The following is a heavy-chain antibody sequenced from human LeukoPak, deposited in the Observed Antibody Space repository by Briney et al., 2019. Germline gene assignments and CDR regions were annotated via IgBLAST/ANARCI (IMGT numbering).Heavy chain of an antibody. CDR1: GFTFSSYA. Sequence: GGSLRLSCAASGFTFSSYAMHWVRQAPGKGLEYVSVISSNGGSTYYANSVKGGFTISRDNSKNTLYLQMGSLRAEDMAVYYCARGGSPIYYDSSGYYRDSFDYWGQGTLVTVSS. J-gene: IGHJ4*02. V-gene: IGHV3-64*01. CDR3: ARGGSPIYYDSSGYYRDSFDY. D-gene: IGHD3-22*01. CDR2: ISSNGGST.